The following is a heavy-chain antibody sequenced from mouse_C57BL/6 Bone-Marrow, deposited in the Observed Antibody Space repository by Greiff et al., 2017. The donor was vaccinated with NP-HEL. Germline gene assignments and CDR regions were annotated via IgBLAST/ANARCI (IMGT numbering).Heavy chain of an antibody. CDR2: SNPSSGYT. CDR1: GYTFTSYW. CDR3: ARRTLQRYFDV. J-gene: IGHJ1*03. Sequence: VQLQQSGAELAKPGASVKLSCKASGYTFTSYWMHWVKQRPGQGLEWIGYSNPSSGYTKYNQKFKDKATLTADKTSSTAYMQLSSLTYEDSAVYYCARRTLQRYFDVWGTGTTVTVSS. V-gene: IGHV1-7*01. D-gene: IGHD1-1*01.